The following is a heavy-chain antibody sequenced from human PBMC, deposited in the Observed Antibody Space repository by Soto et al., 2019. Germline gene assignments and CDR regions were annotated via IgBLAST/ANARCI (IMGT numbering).Heavy chain of an antibody. CDR2: ISGSDGST. CDR1: GFTFSSYA. Sequence: EVQLLESGGGLVQPGGSLRLSCAASGFTFSSYAMNWVRQAPGKGLEWVSVISGSDGSTYYADSVKGRFTISRANSKNTLNLQMNSLRAEDTAVYYCARRSSSWYFDYWGQGTLVTVSS. J-gene: IGHJ4*02. D-gene: IGHD6-13*01. CDR3: ARRSSSWYFDY. V-gene: IGHV3-23*01.